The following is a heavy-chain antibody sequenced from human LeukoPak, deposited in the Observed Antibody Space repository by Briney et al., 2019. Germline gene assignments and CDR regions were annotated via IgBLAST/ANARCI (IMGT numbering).Heavy chain of an antibody. V-gene: IGHV3-43D*04. D-gene: IGHD2-2*01. J-gene: IGHJ4*02. Sequence: GGSLRLSCAASGFTFDDYAMHWVRQAPGKGLEWVSLISWDGGSTYYADSVKGRFTISRDNSKSSLYLQMNSLRAEDTALYYCAKDRLVKRDCSSTSCYNIDYWGQGTLVTVSS. CDR2: ISWDGGST. CDR1: GFTFDDYA. CDR3: AKDRLVKRDCSSTSCYNIDY.